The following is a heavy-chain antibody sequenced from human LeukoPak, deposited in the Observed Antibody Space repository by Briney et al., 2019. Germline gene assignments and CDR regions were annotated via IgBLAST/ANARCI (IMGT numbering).Heavy chain of an antibody. J-gene: IGHJ4*02. CDR2: ISSSSSYI. CDR3: ARGGGDYYDSSELDY. V-gene: IGHV3-21*01. CDR1: GFTFSSYS. Sequence: GGSLRLSCAASGFTFSSYSMNWVRQAPGKGLEWLSSISSSSSYIYYADSVKGRFTISRDNAKNSLYLQMNSLRAEDTAVYYCARGGGDYYDSSELDYWGQGTLVTVSS. D-gene: IGHD3-22*01.